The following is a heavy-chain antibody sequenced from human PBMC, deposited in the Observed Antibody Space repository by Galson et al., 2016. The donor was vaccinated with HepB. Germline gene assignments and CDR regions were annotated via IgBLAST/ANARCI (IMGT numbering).Heavy chain of an antibody. D-gene: IGHD2-2*01. V-gene: IGHV7-4-1*02. CDR3: AGDMGYCSSTSCDVTAFDM. J-gene: IGHJ3*02. Sequence: SVKVSCKASGYSVTTYAMNWVRQAPGQGLEWMGWINTNTGKSTYAQAFTGRFVFSLDTSVSTTYLQISGLKAEDTAVYYCAGDMGYCSSTSCDVTAFDMWGQGTMITVSA. CDR2: INTNTGKS. CDR1: GYSVTTYA.